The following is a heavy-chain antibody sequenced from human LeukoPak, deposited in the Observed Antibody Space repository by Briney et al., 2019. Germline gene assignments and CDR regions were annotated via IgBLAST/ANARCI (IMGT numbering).Heavy chain of an antibody. D-gene: IGHD4-11*01. CDR1: GLTFSSYG. J-gene: IGHJ6*02. Sequence: GGSLRLSCVASGLTFSSYGMHWVRQAPGKGLEWVAVISYDGSNRDYADSLKGRFTISRDNSENTLHLQMNSLRAEDTAVYYCANDYSNYYSYGMDVWGQGTTVIVSS. CDR2: ISYDGSNR. V-gene: IGHV3-30*18. CDR3: ANDYSNYYSYGMDV.